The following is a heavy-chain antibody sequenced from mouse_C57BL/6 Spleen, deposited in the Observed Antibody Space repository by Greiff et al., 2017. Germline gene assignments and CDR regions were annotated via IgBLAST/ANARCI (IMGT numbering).Heavy chain of an antibody. CDR3: ARWRYDYDANFAY. CDR2: IYPGDGDT. D-gene: IGHD2-4*01. J-gene: IGHJ3*01. Sequence: VQLQQSGPELVKPGASVKISCKASGYAFSSSWMNWVKQRPGKGLEWIGRIYPGDGDTNYNGKFKGKATLTADKSSSTAYMQLSSLTSEDSAVYFCARWRYDYDANFAYWGQGTLVTVSA. V-gene: IGHV1-82*01. CDR1: GYAFSSSW.